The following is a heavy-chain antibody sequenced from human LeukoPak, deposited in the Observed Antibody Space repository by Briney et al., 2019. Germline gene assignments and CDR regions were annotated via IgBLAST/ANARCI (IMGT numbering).Heavy chain of an antibody. CDR1: GFTFSGYW. CDR2: INTDGSSA. D-gene: IGHD5-18*01. J-gene: IGHJ4*02. Sequence: PGGSLRLSCAASGFTFSGYWMHWVRQGPGKGLVWVSRINTDGSSASYADSVKGRFTISRDNAKTSLYLQMNSLRAEDTAVYYCARDLSGVTGYTYGRGIDYWGQGTLVTVSS. V-gene: IGHV3-74*01. CDR3: ARDLSGVTGYTYGRGIDY.